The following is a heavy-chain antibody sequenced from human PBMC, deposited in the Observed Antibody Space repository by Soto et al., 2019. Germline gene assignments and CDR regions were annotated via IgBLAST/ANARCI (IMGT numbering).Heavy chain of an antibody. V-gene: IGHV3-23*01. J-gene: IGHJ3*02. CDR2: VLVGGNT. D-gene: IGHD2-8*02. CDR3: AKATATGGGAFDI. CDR1: GFTCSSYD. Sequence: GGSLRLSCAASGFTCSSYDMSWVRQAPGKGLEWVSTVLVGGNTYYADSVKGRFTISRDNSKNTLYLQMNSLTAGDTAVYYCAKATATGGGAFDICGQGTMVTVSS.